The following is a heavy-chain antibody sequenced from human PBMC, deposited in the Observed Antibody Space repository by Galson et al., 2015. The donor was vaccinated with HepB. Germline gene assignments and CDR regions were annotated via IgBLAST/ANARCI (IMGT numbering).Heavy chain of an antibody. Sequence: SLRLSCAASGFTFSSYSMNWVRQAPGKGLEWVSSISSSSSYIYYADSVKGRFTISRDNAKNSLYLQMNSLRAEDTAVYYCARGNYYGSGGSYWLIDYWGQGTLVTVSS. V-gene: IGHV3-21*01. CDR3: ARGNYYGSGGSYWLIDY. J-gene: IGHJ4*02. CDR2: ISSSSSYI. D-gene: IGHD3-10*01. CDR1: GFTFSSYS.